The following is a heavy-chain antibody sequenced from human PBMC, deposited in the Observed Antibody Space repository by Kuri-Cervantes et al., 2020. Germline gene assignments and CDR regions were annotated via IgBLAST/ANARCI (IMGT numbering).Heavy chain of an antibody. J-gene: IGHJ4*02. D-gene: IGHD1-14*01. CDR1: GFSLSTRGVG. V-gene: IGHV2-5*02. CDR2: IYCDDEK. Sequence: CGPMQVKRTQTVTPFCTLSGFSLSTRGVGVGWIRRRPGKDLEWLAPIYCDDEKRYSPSLKSRLTITKYTSKNQVVLTMTNMDHVDTATYYCALTARSPYKPACDYWGQGTLVTVSS. CDR3: ALTARSPYKPACDY.